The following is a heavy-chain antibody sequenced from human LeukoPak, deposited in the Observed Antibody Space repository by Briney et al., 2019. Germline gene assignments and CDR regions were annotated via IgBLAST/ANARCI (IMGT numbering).Heavy chain of an antibody. Sequence: GGSLRLSCAASGFTFSSYAMSWVRQAPGKGLEWLSAISGSGDSTYYADSVKGRFTISRDNSKNALYLQMNSLRAEDTAVYYCARGGYGYVPVGSGYFDYWGQGTLVTVSS. CDR3: ARGGYGYVPVGSGYFDY. J-gene: IGHJ4*02. CDR1: GFTFSSYA. D-gene: IGHD5-18*01. CDR2: ISGSGDST. V-gene: IGHV3-23*01.